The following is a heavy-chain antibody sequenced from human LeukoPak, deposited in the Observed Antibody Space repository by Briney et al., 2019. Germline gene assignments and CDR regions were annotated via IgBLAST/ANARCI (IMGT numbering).Heavy chain of an antibody. V-gene: IGHV4-30-2*01. D-gene: IGHD2-2*01. J-gene: IGHJ4*02. Sequence: SETLSLTCTVSGGSISSGGYYWSWIRQPPGKGLEWIGYIYHSGSTYYNPSLKSRVTISVDRSKNQFSLKLSSVTAADTAVYFCATQYLDASSLVSWGQGTLVTVSS. CDR3: ATQYLDASSLVS. CDR1: GGSISSGGYY. CDR2: IYHSGST.